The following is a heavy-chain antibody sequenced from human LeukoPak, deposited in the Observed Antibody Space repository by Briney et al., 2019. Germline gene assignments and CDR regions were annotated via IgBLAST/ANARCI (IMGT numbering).Heavy chain of an antibody. J-gene: IGHJ4*02. CDR3: ASDRIHYDFWSGYPAPLDY. V-gene: IGHV3-30-3*01. Sequence: PGGSLRPSCAASGFTFSSYAMHWVRQAPGKGLEWVAVISYDGSNKYYADSVKGRFTISRDNSKNTLYLQMNSLRAEDTAVYYCASDRIHYDFWSGYPAPLDYWGQGTLVTVSS. CDR1: GFTFSSYA. D-gene: IGHD3-3*01. CDR2: ISYDGSNK.